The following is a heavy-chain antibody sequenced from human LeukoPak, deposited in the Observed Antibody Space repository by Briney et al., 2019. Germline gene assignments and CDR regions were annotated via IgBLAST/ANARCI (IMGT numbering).Heavy chain of an antibody. CDR2: INHSVST. Sequence: PSETLCLTCAVYGGSFSGYYWSWIRQPPGKGLEWIGEINHSVSTNYNPSLKSRVTISVDTSKNQFSLKLSSVTAADTAVYYCASRKIINCSGGSCYKGRGHDYYYMDVWGKGTTVTISS. V-gene: IGHV4-34*01. J-gene: IGHJ6*03. CDR1: GGSFSGYY. CDR3: ASRKIINCSGGSCYKGRGHDYYYMDV. D-gene: IGHD2-15*01.